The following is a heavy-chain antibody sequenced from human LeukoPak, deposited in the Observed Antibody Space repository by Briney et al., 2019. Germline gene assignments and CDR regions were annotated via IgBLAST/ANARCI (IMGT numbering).Heavy chain of an antibody. D-gene: IGHD6-6*01. Sequence: PSETLSLPCTVSGGSISSGGYYWSWIRQHPGKGLEWIGYIYYSGSTYYNPSLKSRVTISVDTSKNQFSLKLSSVTAADTAVYYCTRADSSGSDYWGQGTLVTVSS. V-gene: IGHV4-31*03. CDR3: TRADSSGSDY. J-gene: IGHJ4*02. CDR1: GGSISSGGYY. CDR2: IYYSGST.